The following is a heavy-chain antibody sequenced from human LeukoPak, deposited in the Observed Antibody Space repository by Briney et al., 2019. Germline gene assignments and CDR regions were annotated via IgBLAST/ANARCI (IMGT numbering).Heavy chain of an antibody. CDR1: GYTFTDSY. D-gene: IGHD6-13*01. CDR3: ARDHQLVAFDP. V-gene: IGHV1-2*02. Sequence: ASVKVSCKASGYTFTDSYMHWVRQAPGQGLEWMGWINPNSGGTKYAQKFQGRVTMTRDTSISTVYMELSRLRSDDTAVYYCARDHQLVAFDPWGQGTLVTVSS. J-gene: IGHJ5*02. CDR2: INPNSGGT.